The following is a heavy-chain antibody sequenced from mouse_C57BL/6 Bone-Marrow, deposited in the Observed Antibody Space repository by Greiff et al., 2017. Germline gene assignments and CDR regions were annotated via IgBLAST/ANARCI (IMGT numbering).Heavy chain of an antibody. D-gene: IGHD2-4*01. CDR2: IWWDDDK. J-gene: IGHJ3*01. V-gene: IGHV8-8*01. CDR3: ARIAYDYDAAY. Sequence: QVTLKECGPGILQPSQTLSLTCSSSGFSLSTFGMGVGWIRQPSGKGLEWLAHIWWDDDKYYNPALKSPRTISKDTSKNQVFRKIAKVDTADTATYYCARIAYDYDAAYWGQGTLVTVSA. CDR1: GFSLSTFGMG.